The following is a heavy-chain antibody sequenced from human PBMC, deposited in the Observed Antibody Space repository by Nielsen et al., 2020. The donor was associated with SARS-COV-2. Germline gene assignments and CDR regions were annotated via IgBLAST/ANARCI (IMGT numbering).Heavy chain of an antibody. CDR2: IYYSGST. CDR1: GGSISSYY. Sequence: SETLSLTCTVSGGSISSYYWSWIRQPPGKGLEWIGYIYYSGSTNYNPSLKSRVTISVDTSKNQFSLKLSSVTAADTAVYYCAHGGYELGAFDIWGQGTMVTVSS. V-gene: IGHV4-59*01. CDR3: AHGGYELGAFDI. D-gene: IGHD5-12*01. J-gene: IGHJ3*02.